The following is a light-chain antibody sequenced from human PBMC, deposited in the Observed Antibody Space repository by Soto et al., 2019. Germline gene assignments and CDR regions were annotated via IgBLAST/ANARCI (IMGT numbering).Light chain of an antibody. CDR1: QSIGNS. CDR3: QQGSSWPRS. J-gene: IGKJ4*01. Sequence: EIVLTQSPATLSLSPGERATLSCRASQSIGNSLAWYRQRPGQTPRLLIYDTSNRATDIPASFSGSGSGTDFTLTISSLEAEDFAVYYCQQGSSWPRSFGGGTKVEIK. V-gene: IGKV3-11*01. CDR2: DTS.